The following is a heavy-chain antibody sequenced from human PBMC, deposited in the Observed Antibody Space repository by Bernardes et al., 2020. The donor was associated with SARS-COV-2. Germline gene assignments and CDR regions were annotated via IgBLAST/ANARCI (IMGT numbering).Heavy chain of an antibody. J-gene: IGHJ2*01. V-gene: IGHV3-21*06. CDR3: ARDRGRAPLMYWHFDL. CDR2: ISGSSSYR. CDR1: AFTFGDHS. D-gene: IGHD3-10*01. Sequence: GSLRLSCAASAFTFGDHSMNWVRQVPGKGLEWVSSISGSSSYRYYADSVRGRFTISRDNAKNSLFLQMNSLRVDDTAVYYCARDRGRAPLMYWHFDLWGRGTLVTVSS.